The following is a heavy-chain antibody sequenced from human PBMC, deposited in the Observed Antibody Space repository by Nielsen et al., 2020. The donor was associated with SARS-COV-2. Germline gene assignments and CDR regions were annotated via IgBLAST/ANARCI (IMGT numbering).Heavy chain of an antibody. J-gene: IGHJ4*02. Sequence: GESLKISCAASGFTFTNYPMSWVRQAPGKGLEWVSSISPNGSNTFYPDSVEGRFTISRDNSKNILYLQMSSVRAEDTAIYNCAKALRDNTPVAHPFEFWGQGTLVTVSS. CDR1: GFTFTNYP. V-gene: IGHV3-23*01. CDR2: ISPNGSNT. CDR3: AKALRDNTPVAHPFEF. D-gene: IGHD2-15*01.